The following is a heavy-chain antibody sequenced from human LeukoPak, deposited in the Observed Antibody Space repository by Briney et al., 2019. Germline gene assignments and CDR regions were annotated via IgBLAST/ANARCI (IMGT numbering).Heavy chain of an antibody. J-gene: IGHJ5*02. CDR1: GYTFTGYY. Sequence: ASVKVSCKASGYTFTGYYMHWVRQAPGQGLEWMGWINPNSGGTNYAQKFQGWVTMTRDTSISTAYMELSSLRSEDTAVYYCARDGCSGGSCHNTYNWFDPWGQGTLVTVSS. V-gene: IGHV1-2*04. CDR3: ARDGCSGGSCHNTYNWFDP. CDR2: INPNSGGT. D-gene: IGHD2-15*01.